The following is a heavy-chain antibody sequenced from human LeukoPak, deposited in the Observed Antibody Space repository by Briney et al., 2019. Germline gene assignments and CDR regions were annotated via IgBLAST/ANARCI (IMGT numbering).Heavy chain of an antibody. Sequence: PGGSLRLSCAASGFTFSTYNMNWVRQAPGKGLEWVSSISSSSSHTYYVDSVKGRFTISRDNAKNSLYLQMNSLRAEDTAVYYCARDGGSSSHFDYWGQGTLVTVSS. J-gene: IGHJ4*02. CDR2: ISSSSSHT. D-gene: IGHD6-6*01. CDR3: ARDGGSSSHFDY. CDR1: GFTFSTYN. V-gene: IGHV3-21*01.